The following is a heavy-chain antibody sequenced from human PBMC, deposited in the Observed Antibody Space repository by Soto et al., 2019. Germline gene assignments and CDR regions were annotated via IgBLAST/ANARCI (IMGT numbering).Heavy chain of an antibody. J-gene: IGHJ6*02. CDR2: IYPGDSDT. CDR1: GYSFTNYW. CDR3: ARISGCSSTSCYTQMDV. Sequence: GESLKISCKGSGYSFTNYWIGWVRQMPGKGLEWMGIIYPGDSDTRYSPSFQGQVTISADKSISTAYLQWSSLKASDTAMYCCARISGCSSTSCYTQMDVWGQGTTVTVSS. D-gene: IGHD2-2*02. V-gene: IGHV5-51*01.